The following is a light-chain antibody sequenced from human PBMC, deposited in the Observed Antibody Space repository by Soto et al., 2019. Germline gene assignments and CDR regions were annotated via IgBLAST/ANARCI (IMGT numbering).Light chain of an antibody. CDR1: QSITGW. V-gene: IGKV1-5*03. CDR3: QQYNPYSPWT. J-gene: IGKJ1*01. Sequence: IEMTQSPSTLSASVGYRVTITCRSSQSITGWLSWFQQKPGKAPKLLISKASSLQSGVPSRFSGSGSGTEFTLTISSLKPDDFATYYCQQYNPYSPWTFGQGTKVDIK. CDR2: KAS.